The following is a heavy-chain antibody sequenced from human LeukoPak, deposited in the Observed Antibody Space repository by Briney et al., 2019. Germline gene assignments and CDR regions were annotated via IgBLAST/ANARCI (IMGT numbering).Heavy chain of an antibody. J-gene: IGHJ4*02. CDR3: AKDRIWSGYSKYYFDC. V-gene: IGHV3-9*01. D-gene: IGHD3-3*01. CDR2: ISWNSVNI. Sequence: GGSLRLSCAASGFTFDDYAMHWVRQAPGKGLEWVSGISWNSVNIGHEDSVKGRFTISRDNSKNTLYLQMNSLRAEDAAIYYCAKDRIWSGYSKYYFDCWGQGTLVTVSS. CDR1: GFTFDDYA.